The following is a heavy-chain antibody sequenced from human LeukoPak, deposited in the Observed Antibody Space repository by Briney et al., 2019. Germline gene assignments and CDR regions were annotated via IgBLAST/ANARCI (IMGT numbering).Heavy chain of an antibody. J-gene: IGHJ4*02. CDR3: ARDIGFLEWLLN. CDR2: IIPIFGTA. CDR1: GGTFSSYA. V-gene: IGHV1-69*13. Sequence: ASVKVSCKASGGTFSSYAISWVRQAPGQGLEWMGGIIPIFGTANYAQKFQGRVTITADESTSTAYMELSSLRSEDTAVYYCARDIGFLEWLLNWGQGTLVTVSS. D-gene: IGHD3-3*02.